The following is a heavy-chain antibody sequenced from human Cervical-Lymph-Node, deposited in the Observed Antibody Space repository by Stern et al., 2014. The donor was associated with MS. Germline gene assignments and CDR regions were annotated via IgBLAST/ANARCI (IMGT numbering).Heavy chain of an antibody. CDR1: GGTFYASS. V-gene: IGHV1-69*06. Sequence: QMQLVQSGAEVKKPGSSVKVSCKASGGTFYASSITWVRQAPGQGLEWMGGIIPIFGTTNYAQKFQGRVTITADTSTNTAYMDLNSLTSEDTAMYYCAKSGGEHCGGSCLDPWGQGTLVTVSS. CDR2: IIPIFGTT. CDR3: AKSGGEHCGGSCLDP. D-gene: IGHD2-15*01. J-gene: IGHJ5*02.